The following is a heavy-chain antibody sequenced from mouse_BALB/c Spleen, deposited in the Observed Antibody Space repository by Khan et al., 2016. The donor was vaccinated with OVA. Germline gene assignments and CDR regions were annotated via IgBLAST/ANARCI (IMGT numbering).Heavy chain of an antibody. J-gene: IGHJ3*01. CDR2: INPSTGYT. Sequence: VQLQESGAELAKPGASVKMSCKASGYTFTTYWMHWVKQRPGQGLDWIGYINPSTGYTEYNQKFKDKATLTADKSSSTAYMQLNSLTSEDSAVYYGARRGVYGIFAYWGQGTLVTVSA. D-gene: IGHD2-1*01. CDR3: ARRGVYGIFAY. CDR1: GYTFTTYW. V-gene: IGHV1-7*01.